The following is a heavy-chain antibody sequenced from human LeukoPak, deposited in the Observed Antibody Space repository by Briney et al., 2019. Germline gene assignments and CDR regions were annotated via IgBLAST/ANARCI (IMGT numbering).Heavy chain of an antibody. Sequence: SETLSLTCAVYGGSFSGYYWSWIRQPPGKGLEWIGEINHSGSTNYNPSLKSRVTISVDTSKSQFSLKLSSVTAADTAVYYCARGTRTVLRFLEWPPFGMDVWGKGTTVTVSS. CDR2: INHSGST. V-gene: IGHV4-34*01. J-gene: IGHJ6*04. D-gene: IGHD3-3*01. CDR1: GGSFSGYY. CDR3: ARGTRTVLRFLEWPPFGMDV.